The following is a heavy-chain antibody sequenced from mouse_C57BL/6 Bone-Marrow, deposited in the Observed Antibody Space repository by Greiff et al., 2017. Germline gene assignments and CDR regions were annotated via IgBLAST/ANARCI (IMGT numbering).Heavy chain of an antibody. CDR2: IYPRSGNT. CDR3: ARRALSCGNPAWFAY. D-gene: IGHD2-1*01. Sequence: VQLQQSGAELARPGASVKLSCTASGYTFTSYGISWVKQRTGQGLEWIGEIYPRSGNTSYNEKFNGKATLTAAKSSSTAYMELRSLTSEDSAVYFCARRALSCGNPAWFAYWGQGTLVTVSA. CDR1: GYTFTSYG. V-gene: IGHV1-81*01. J-gene: IGHJ3*01.